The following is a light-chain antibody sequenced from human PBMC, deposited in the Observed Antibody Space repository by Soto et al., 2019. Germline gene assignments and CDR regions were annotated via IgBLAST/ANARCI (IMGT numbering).Light chain of an antibody. V-gene: IGKV3-15*01. J-gene: IGKJ1*01. Sequence: DIVVTQSPATLSASPGERVTLSCRASQFVSSRLAWYQRRPGQVPRRLIYDTSTRAPGSSARFSGSGSGTEFPLTISSLQSDDFAVYCCKEYIQWPPGMVGPGTAVDI. CDR2: DTS. CDR1: QFVSSR. CDR3: KEYIQWPPGM.